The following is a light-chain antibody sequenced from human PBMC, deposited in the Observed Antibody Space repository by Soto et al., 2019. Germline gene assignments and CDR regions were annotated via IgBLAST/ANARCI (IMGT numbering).Light chain of an antibody. Sequence: QSVLTQPPSVSAAPGQKVTISCSGSGSNIGNNFVSWYQHFPGTAPKLLIYANSKRPSGIPDRFSGSKSGTSATLGITGLQTGDEADYYCGTWDNSLSAYVFGAGTKVTVL. CDR3: GTWDNSLSAYV. V-gene: IGLV1-51*01. J-gene: IGLJ1*01. CDR1: GSNIGNNF. CDR2: ANS.